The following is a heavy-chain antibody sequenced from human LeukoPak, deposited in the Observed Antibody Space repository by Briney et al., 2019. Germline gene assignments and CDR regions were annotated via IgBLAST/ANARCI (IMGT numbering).Heavy chain of an antibody. CDR2: IYYSGST. Sequence: PSETLSLTCTVSGGSISSYYWSWIRQPPGKGLEWTGYIYYSGSTNYNPSLKSRVTISVDTSKNQFSLKLSSVTAADTAVYYCARRGGYSYGFDYWGQGTLVTVSS. J-gene: IGHJ4*02. CDR3: ARRGGYSYGFDY. CDR1: GGSISSYY. V-gene: IGHV4-59*01. D-gene: IGHD5-18*01.